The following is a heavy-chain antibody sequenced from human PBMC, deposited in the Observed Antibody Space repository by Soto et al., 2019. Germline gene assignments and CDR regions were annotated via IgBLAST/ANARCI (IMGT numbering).Heavy chain of an antibody. J-gene: IGHJ4*02. D-gene: IGHD3-9*01. CDR3: AKDVYFDSYYFDH. Sequence: GGSLRLSCVASGFTFSSYAMHWVRQAPGKGLEWVAVISYDGRQKHYVDSVKGRFTLSRDESDNTVYLQMNSLRPEDTAVYFCAKDVYFDSYYFDHWGQGTRVTVSS. CDR2: ISYDGRQK. V-gene: IGHV3-30*04. CDR1: GFTFSSYA.